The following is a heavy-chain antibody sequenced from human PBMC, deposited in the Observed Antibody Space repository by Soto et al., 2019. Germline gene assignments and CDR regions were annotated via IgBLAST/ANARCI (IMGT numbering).Heavy chain of an antibody. CDR3: AREQQLDTGNFDY. D-gene: IGHD1-1*01. Sequence: QVQHVQSGAELKKPGASVRVSCKASGYIFTNYAIHWVRQAPGQRLEWMAWINAGNGNTKYSQRFQGRLTVTRDTSATTVYMELSSLKFEATAVYYCAREQQLDTGNFDYWGQGTLVTVSS. CDR1: GYIFTNYA. V-gene: IGHV1-3*01. CDR2: INAGNGNT. J-gene: IGHJ4*02.